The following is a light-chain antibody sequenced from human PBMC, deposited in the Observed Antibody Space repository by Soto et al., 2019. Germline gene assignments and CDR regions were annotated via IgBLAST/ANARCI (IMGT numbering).Light chain of an antibody. V-gene: IGKV3-20*01. CDR1: ESVTSSC. J-gene: IGKJ3*01. Sequence: EIVLTQSPDTLSLSPGERATLSCTASESVTSSCLAWYQHKPGQAPRILIHTTSTRATDIPDRFSGSGSGTDFTLTISRLEPEDFAVYYCQQCGGSPLFSFGPGTRVDI. CDR3: QQCGGSPLFS. CDR2: TTS.